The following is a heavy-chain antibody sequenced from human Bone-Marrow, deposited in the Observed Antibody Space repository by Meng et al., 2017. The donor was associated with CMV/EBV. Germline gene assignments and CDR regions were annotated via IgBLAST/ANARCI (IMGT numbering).Heavy chain of an antibody. CDR1: GYTFTSYD. Sequence: ASVKVSCKASGYTFTSYDINWVRQATGQGLEWMGWMNPNSGNTAYAPKFQGRLTMTRNTSINTAYMDLSSLRSGDTAIYYCTRGRGSTHKGNWFDPWGQGTLVTVSS. CDR3: TRGRGSTHKGNWFDP. J-gene: IGHJ5*02. D-gene: IGHD3-10*01. CDR2: MNPNSGNT. V-gene: IGHV1-8*01.